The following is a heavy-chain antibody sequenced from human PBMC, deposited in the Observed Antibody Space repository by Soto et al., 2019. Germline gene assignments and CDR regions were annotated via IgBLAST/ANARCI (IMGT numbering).Heavy chain of an antibody. J-gene: IGHJ4*02. CDR3: ANRDIVVVLAAMWYDY. Sequence: GGSLRLSCAASGFTFSSYSMSWVRQAPGKGLEWVSAISGSGGSTYYADSVKGRFTISRDNSKNTLYLQMNSLRAEDTAVYYCANRDIVVVLAAMWYDYWGQGTLVTVSS. CDR1: GFTFSSYS. CDR2: ISGSGGST. V-gene: IGHV3-23*01. D-gene: IGHD2-2*01.